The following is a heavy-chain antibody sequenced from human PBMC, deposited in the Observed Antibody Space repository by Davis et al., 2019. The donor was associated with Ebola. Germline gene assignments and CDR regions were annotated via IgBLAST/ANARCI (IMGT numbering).Heavy chain of an antibody. J-gene: IGHJ4*02. V-gene: IGHV3-30*18. D-gene: IGHD4-17*01. Sequence: GESLKISCAASGFTFSSYGMHWVRQAPGKGLEWVAVISYDGSNKYYADSVKGRFTISRDNSKNTLYLQMNSLRAEDTAVYYCAKAAYGDYGFDYWGQGTLVTVSS. CDR3: AKAAYGDYGFDY. CDR2: ISYDGSNK. CDR1: GFTFSSYG.